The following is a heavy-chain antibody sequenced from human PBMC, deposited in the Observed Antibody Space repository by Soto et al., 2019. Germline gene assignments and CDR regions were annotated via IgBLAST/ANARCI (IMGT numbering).Heavy chain of an antibody. J-gene: IGHJ3*01. Sequence: VQLLESGGGLVQPGGSLRLSCAASRFTFSSYGMHWVRQAPGKGLEWVAVIWYDGSNKYSADSVKGRFTISRDNSKNTLYLQMNSLRVEDTAVYYCARDLSSGGTNACDVWGQGTVVTVSS. CDR2: IWYDGSNK. CDR3: ARDLSSGGTNACDV. V-gene: IGHV3-33*01. CDR1: RFTFSSYG. D-gene: IGHD2-15*01.